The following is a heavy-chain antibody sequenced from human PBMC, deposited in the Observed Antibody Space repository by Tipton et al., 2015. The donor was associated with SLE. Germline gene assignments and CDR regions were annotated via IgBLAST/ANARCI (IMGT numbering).Heavy chain of an antibody. V-gene: IGHV3-43*02. CDR1: GFTFDDYA. CDR2: ISGDGGST. Sequence: SLRLSCAASGFTFDDYAMHWVRQAPGKGLEWVSLISGDGGSTYYADSIKGRFTISRDNSKNSLYLQMNSLRTEDTALYYCAKDIRGSSSWDYYYGMDVWGQGTTVTVSS. D-gene: IGHD2-2*01. J-gene: IGHJ6*02. CDR3: AKDIRGSSSWDYYYGMDV.